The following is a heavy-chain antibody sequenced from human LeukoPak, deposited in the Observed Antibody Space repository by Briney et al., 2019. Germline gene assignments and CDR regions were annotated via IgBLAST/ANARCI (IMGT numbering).Heavy chain of an antibody. CDR3: ARHWGSCRGGDCYTFDC. D-gene: IGHD2-21*02. CDR1: NASISSYY. CDR2: ISNSGST. J-gene: IGHJ4*02. V-gene: IGHV4-59*08. Sequence: SETLSLTCSVSNASISSYYWSWIRQSPGKGLEWIGYISNSGSTNYNPSLKSRVTIPVDTSKNQFSLKLSSVTAADTAVYFCARHWGSCRGGDCYTFDCWGQGTLVTVSS.